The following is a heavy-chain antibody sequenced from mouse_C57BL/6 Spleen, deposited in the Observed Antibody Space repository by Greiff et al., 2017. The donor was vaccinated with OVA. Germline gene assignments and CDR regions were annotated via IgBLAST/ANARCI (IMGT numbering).Heavy chain of an antibody. J-gene: IGHJ4*01. CDR2: SRNKANDYTT. D-gene: IGHD2-4*01. Sequence: EVHLVESGGGLVQSGRSLRLSCATSGFTFSDFYMEWVRQAPGKGLEWIAASRNKANDYTTEYSASVKGRFIVSRDTSQSILYLQMNALRAEDTAIYYCARDAHYDNAMDYWGQGTSVTVSS. V-gene: IGHV7-1*01. CDR3: ARDAHYDNAMDY. CDR1: GFTFSDFY.